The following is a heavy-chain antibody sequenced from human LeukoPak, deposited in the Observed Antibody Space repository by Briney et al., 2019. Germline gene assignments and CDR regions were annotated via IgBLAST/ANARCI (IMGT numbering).Heavy chain of an antibody. Sequence: SETLSLTCTVSGGSISRDYWSWIRQPPGKGLEWIGYIYYTGSTNYNPSLKSRVTISVDTSKNQFSLKLSSVTAADTAVYYCARNGGHGYNYDYWGQGILVTVSS. CDR1: GGSISRDY. CDR3: ARNGGHGYNYDY. D-gene: IGHD5-24*01. CDR2: IYYTGST. J-gene: IGHJ4*02. V-gene: IGHV4-59*01.